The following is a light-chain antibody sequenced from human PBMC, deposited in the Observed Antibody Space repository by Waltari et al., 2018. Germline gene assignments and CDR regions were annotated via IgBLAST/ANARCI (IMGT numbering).Light chain of an antibody. CDR2: RTS. Sequence: DIVMTQSPATLSVAPGERVTLPCRASQSLTDNLAWYQQRPGQAPRLLISRTSSRATGGPARFSASGSGTEFALTISSLQSEDLAVYYCQQYTGWPYTFGQGTKLEIK. CDR3: QQYTGWPYT. V-gene: IGKV3-15*01. J-gene: IGKJ2*01. CDR1: QSLTDN.